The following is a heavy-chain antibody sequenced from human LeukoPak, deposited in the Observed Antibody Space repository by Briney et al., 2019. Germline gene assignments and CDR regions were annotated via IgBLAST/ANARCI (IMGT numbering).Heavy chain of an antibody. J-gene: IGHJ4*02. D-gene: IGHD2-2*01. Sequence: NPGGSLRLSCAASGFTFSSYGMNWVRQAPGKGLEWVSSISSSTSHIYYADSVKGRVTIPRDNAKNSLYLQMNSLRAEDTAVYYCARAYCSSTSCNYYFDYWGQGTLVTVSS. CDR3: ARAYCSSTSCNYYFDY. CDR1: GFTFSSYG. CDR2: ISSSTSHI. V-gene: IGHV3-21*01.